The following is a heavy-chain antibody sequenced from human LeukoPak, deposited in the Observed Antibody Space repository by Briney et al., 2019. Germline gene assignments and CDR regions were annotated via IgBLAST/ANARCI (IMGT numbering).Heavy chain of an antibody. D-gene: IGHD3-3*01. CDR3: ARGLGFWSGYYSPYYYYYMDV. CDR2: IYYSGST. CDR1: GGSISSYY. J-gene: IGHJ6*03. V-gene: IGHV4-59*01. Sequence: PSGTLSLTCTVSGGSISSYYWSWIRQPPGRGLEWIGYIYYSGSTNYNPSLKSRVTISVDTSKNQFSLKLSSVTAADTAVYYCARGLGFWSGYYSPYYYYYMDVWGKGTTVTVSS.